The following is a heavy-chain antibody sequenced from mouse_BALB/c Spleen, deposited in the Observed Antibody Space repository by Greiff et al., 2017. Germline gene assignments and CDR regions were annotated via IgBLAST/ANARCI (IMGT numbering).Heavy chain of an antibody. D-gene: IGHD2-12*01. J-gene: IGHJ4*01. CDR2: IYPGNSDT. CDR1: GYTFTSYW. CDR3: TRSYYRYDVEGYAMDY. V-gene: IGHV1-5*01. Sequence: EVKLMESGPVLARPGASVKMSCKASGYTFTSYWMHWVKQRPGQGLEWIGAIYPGNSDTSDNQKFKGKAKLTAVTSTSTAYMELSSLTNVDSAVYYCTRSYYRYDVEGYAMDYWGQGTSVTVSS.